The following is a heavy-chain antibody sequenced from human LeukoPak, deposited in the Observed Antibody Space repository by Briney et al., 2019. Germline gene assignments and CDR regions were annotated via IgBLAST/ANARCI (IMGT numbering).Heavy chain of an antibody. V-gene: IGHV4-59*08. D-gene: IGHD3-10*01. Sequence: PSETLSLTCTVSGGSITSNSWSWIRQPPGKGLEWIGYIHYSGSTNYSPSLKSRVTISVDTSKNQFSLKLSSVIAADTAVYYCARVGREMVRGVGYNCFDPWGQGTLVTVSS. J-gene: IGHJ5*02. CDR2: IHYSGST. CDR1: GGSITSNS. CDR3: ARVGREMVRGVGYNCFDP.